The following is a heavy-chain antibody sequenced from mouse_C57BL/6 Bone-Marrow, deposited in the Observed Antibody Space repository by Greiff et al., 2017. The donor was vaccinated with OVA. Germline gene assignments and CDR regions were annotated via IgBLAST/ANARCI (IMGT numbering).Heavy chain of an antibody. CDR2: IYPGDGDT. CDR3: ARHEDGYYASYFYY. Sequence: QVHVKQSGPELVKPGASVKISCKASGYAFSSSWMNWVKQRPGKGLEWIGRIYPGDGDTNYNGKFKGKATLTADNSSSTAYMQLSSLTSEDSSVYFGARHEDGYYASYFYYWGQGTTLTVSS. V-gene: IGHV1-82*01. D-gene: IGHD2-3*01. CDR1: GYAFSSSW. J-gene: IGHJ2*01.